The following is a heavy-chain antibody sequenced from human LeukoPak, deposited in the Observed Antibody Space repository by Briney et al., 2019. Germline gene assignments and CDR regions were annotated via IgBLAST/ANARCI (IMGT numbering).Heavy chain of an antibody. Sequence: SETLSLTCTVSGGSISSYYWSWIRQPPGKGLEWIGYIYYSGSTNYNPSLKSRVTISVDTSKNQFSLKLSSVTAADTAVYYCARDNGGRGFDYWGQGTLVTVSS. J-gene: IGHJ4*02. CDR3: ARDNGGRGFDY. CDR1: GGSISSYY. V-gene: IGHV4-59*01. D-gene: IGHD3-16*01. CDR2: IYYSGST.